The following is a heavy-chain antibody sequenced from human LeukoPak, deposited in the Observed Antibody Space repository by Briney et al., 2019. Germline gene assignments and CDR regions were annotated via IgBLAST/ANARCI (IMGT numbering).Heavy chain of an antibody. D-gene: IGHD5-24*01. CDR1: GGTFSSYA. J-gene: IGHJ3*02. V-gene: IGHV1-69*01. CDR2: IIPIFGTA. Sequence: GASVKVSCKASGGTFSSYAISWVRQAPGQGLECMGGIIPIFGTANYAQKFQGRVTITADESTSTAYMELSSLRSEDTAVYYCARARDPLLEMATISDAFDIWGEGTMVTVSS. CDR3: ARARDPLLEMATISDAFDI.